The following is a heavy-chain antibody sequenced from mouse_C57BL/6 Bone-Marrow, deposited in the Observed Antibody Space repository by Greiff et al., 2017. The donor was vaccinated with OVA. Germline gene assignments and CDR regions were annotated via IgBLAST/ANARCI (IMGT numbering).Heavy chain of an antibody. CDR2: IYPGSGNT. J-gene: IGHJ1*03. CDR1: GYSFTSYY. CDR3: ARERYFDV. Sequence: VQRVESGPELVKPGASVKISCKASGYSFTSYYIHWVKQRPGQGLEWIGWIYPGSGNTKYNEKFKGKATLTADTSSSTAYMQLSSLTSEDSAVYYCARERYFDVWGTGTTVTVSS. V-gene: IGHV1-66*01.